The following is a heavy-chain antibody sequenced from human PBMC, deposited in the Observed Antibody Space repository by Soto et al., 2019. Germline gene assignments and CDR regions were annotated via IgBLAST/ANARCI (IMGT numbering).Heavy chain of an antibody. Sequence: SETLSLTCAVYGGCFSDNYWTWFRQPPGKGLEWIGEISPSGTTKYIASLRSRATISVDTSKRHYSLKVTSVTGADTAVYYCVTSLWFGTQPEIWGQGALVTVSS. CDR2: ISPSGTT. D-gene: IGHD3-10*01. V-gene: IGHV4-34*01. J-gene: IGHJ4*02. CDR1: GGCFSDNY. CDR3: VTSLWFGTQPEI.